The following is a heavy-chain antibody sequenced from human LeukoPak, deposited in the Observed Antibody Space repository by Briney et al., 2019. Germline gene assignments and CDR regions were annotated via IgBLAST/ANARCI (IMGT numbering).Heavy chain of an antibody. CDR2: IYPGDSDT. J-gene: IGHJ3*02. CDR1: GYSFTSYW. CDR3: ALLEGFGSSWYEGRAFDI. D-gene: IGHD6-13*01. Sequence: GESLKISCKASGYSFTSYWIGWVRQMPGKGLEWMGIIYPGDSDTRYSPSFQGQVTISADKSISTAYLQWSSLKASDTAMNYCALLEGFGSSWYEGRAFDIWGQGTMVTVSS. V-gene: IGHV5-51*01.